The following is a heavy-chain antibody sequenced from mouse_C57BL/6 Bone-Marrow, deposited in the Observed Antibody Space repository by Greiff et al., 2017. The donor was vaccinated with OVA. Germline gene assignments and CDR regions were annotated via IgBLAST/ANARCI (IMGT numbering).Heavy chain of an antibody. CDR1: GFNIKDDY. V-gene: IGHV14-4*01. CDR2: IDPENGDT. Sequence: VQLQQSGAELVRPGASVKLSCTASGFNIKDDYMHWVKQRPEQGLEWIGWIDPENGDTEYASKFQGKATITADTSSNTAYLQLRSLTSEDTAVYYCTLYDGYPWFAYWGQGTLVTVSA. D-gene: IGHD2-3*01. CDR3: TLYDGYPWFAY. J-gene: IGHJ3*01.